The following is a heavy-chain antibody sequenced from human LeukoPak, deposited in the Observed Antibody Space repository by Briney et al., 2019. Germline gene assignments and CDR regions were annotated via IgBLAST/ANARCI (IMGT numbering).Heavy chain of an antibody. CDR2: IVSSSSYI. V-gene: IGHV3-21*04. CDR1: GFTLSNSG. J-gene: IGHJ6*02. D-gene: IGHD6-13*01. Sequence: GGSLRLSCAASGFTLSNSGMNWVRQAPGKGLEWVSSIVSSSSYIYYADSVKGRFTISRDNSKNTLYLQMNSLRAEDTAVYYCAKDKVSGSSWIYYYGMDVWGQGTTVTVSS. CDR3: AKDKVSGSSWIYYYGMDV.